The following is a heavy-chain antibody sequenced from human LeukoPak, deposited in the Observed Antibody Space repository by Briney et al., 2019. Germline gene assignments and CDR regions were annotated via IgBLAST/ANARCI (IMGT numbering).Heavy chain of an antibody. J-gene: IGHJ4*02. V-gene: IGHV3-11*04. Sequence: GGSLRLSCAASGFTFSDYYMNWIRQAPGKGLECLSYISSSGSTIYYADSVKGRFTISRDNAKNSLYLQMNSLRAEDTAVYYCARTYYDFWSGYLNAPDYWGQGILVTVSS. CDR2: ISSSGSTI. CDR3: ARTYYDFWSGYLNAPDY. D-gene: IGHD3-3*01. CDR1: GFTFSDYY.